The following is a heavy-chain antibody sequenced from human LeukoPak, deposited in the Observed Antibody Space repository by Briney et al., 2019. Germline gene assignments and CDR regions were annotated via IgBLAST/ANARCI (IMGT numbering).Heavy chain of an antibody. V-gene: IGHV3-74*01. Sequence: GGSLRLSCAASGFTFSSYWMHWVRQAPGKGLVWVSRINSDGSSTSYADSVKGRFTISRDNAKNTLYLQMNSLRAEDTALYYCAKGGVAVAEPLFDPWGQGTLVTVSS. CDR3: AKGGVAVAEPLFDP. J-gene: IGHJ5*02. CDR1: GFTFSSYW. CDR2: INSDGSST. D-gene: IGHD6-19*01.